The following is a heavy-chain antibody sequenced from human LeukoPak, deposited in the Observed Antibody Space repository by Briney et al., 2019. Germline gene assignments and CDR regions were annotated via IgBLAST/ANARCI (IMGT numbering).Heavy chain of an antibody. D-gene: IGHD5-12*01. J-gene: IGHJ4*02. CDR1: GSTFSSYG. CDR2: IWYDGSNK. V-gene: IGHV3-33*01. Sequence: GGSLRLSCAASGSTFSSYGMHWVRQAPGKGLEWVAVIWYDGSNKYYADSVKGRFTISRDNSKNTLYLQMNSLRAEDTAVYYCARGQGGYSYYFDYWGQGTLVTVSS. CDR3: ARGQGGYSYYFDY.